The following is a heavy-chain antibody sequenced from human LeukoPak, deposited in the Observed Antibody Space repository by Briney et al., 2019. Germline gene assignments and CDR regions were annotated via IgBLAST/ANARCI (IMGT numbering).Heavy chain of an antibody. Sequence: SETLSLTCTVSGGSISSYYWSWIRQPPAKGLEWIGYIYYSGSTNYNPSLKSRVTISVDTSKNQFSLKLSSVTAADTAVYYCARDPRDGSGYDYWGQGTLVTVSS. D-gene: IGHD6-19*01. CDR1: GGSISSYY. V-gene: IGHV4-59*01. CDR3: ARDPRDGSGYDY. J-gene: IGHJ4*02. CDR2: IYYSGST.